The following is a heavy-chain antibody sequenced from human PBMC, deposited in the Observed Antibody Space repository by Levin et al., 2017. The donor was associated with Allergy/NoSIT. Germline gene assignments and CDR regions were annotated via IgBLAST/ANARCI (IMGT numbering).Heavy chain of an antibody. V-gene: IGHV4-34*01. CDR2: INHSGST. CDR1: GGSFSGYY. Sequence: PSETLSLTCAVYGGSFSGYYWSWIRQPPGKGLEWIGEINHSGSTNYNPSLKSRVTISVDTSKNQFSLKLSSVTAADTAVYYCARGPPFAATGFDYWGQGTLVTVSS. J-gene: IGHJ4*02. CDR3: ARGPPFAATGFDY. D-gene: IGHD2-15*01.